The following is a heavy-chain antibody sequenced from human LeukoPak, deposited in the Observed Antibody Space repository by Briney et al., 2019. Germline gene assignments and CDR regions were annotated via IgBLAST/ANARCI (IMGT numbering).Heavy chain of an antibody. CDR2: ISYDGSNK. V-gene: IGHV3-30*03. J-gene: IGHJ3*02. Sequence: TGGSLRLSCAASGFTFSSYGMHWVRQAPGKGLEWVAVISYDGSNKYYADSVKGRFTISRDNSKNTLYLQMNSLRAEDTAVYYCARLDYGDYFDAFDIWGQGTMVTVSS. D-gene: IGHD4-17*01. CDR1: GFTFSSYG. CDR3: ARLDYGDYFDAFDI.